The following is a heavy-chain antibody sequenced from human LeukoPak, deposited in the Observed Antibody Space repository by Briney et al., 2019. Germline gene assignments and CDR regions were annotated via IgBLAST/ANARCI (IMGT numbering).Heavy chain of an antibody. CDR1: GFTFSYYD. CDR3: ARRGNPAVGHHYLDV. J-gene: IGHJ6*03. V-gene: IGHV3-23*01. Sequence: GGSLRLSCAASGFTFSYYDMSWVRQAPGKGLEWVASITLSGGSTFYADSVKGRFTISRDNSKNTLYLQVNSLSAEDTAVYHCARRGNPAVGHHYLDVWGKGTTVSVSS. D-gene: IGHD2-2*01. CDR2: ITLSGGST.